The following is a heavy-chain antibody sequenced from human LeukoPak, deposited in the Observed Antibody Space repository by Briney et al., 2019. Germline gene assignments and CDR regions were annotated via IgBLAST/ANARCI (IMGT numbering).Heavy chain of an antibody. D-gene: IGHD3-3*01. CDR3: ARDFCDH. CDR1: GFTFSSYA. J-gene: IGHJ5*02. V-gene: IGHV3-21*01. Sequence: GRSLRLSCVASGFTFSSYAMMWVRQAPGKGLEWVSSIDRTSSFIYYADSLKGRFTVSRDNAKNSLYLQMNSLRAEDTAVYYCARDFCDHWGQGTLVTVSS. CDR2: IDRTSSFI.